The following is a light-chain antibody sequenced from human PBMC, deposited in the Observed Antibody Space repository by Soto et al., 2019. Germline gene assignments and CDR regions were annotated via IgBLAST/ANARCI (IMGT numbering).Light chain of an antibody. CDR1: QSVSSY. J-gene: IGKJ4*01. Sequence: EIVLTQSPATLYFSPGERATLSCRASQSVSSYLAWYQQKPGQAPRLLIYDASNRATGIPARFSGSGSGTAYTLTNSSLEPEDFAVYYYQQRSNRPLTFGGGTKVEIK. CDR2: DAS. CDR3: QQRSNRPLT. V-gene: IGKV3-11*01.